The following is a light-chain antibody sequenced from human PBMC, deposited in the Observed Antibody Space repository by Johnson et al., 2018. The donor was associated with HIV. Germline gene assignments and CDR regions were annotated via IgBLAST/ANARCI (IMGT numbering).Light chain of an antibody. Sequence: QSVLTQPPSVSAAPGQKVAISCSGSSSNIGNNYVSWYQQVPGTAPKLLIYDNNRRPSGIPDRFSGSKSGSLATLGITGLQTGDEADYYCGTWDSSLSLFVFGTGTKVTFL. V-gene: IGLV1-51*01. J-gene: IGLJ1*01. CDR1: SSNIGNNY. CDR2: DNN. CDR3: GTWDSSLSLFV.